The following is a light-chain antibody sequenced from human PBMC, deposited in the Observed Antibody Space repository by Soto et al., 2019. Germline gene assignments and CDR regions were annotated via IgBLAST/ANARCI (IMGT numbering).Light chain of an antibody. CDR1: QSIDSNY. CDR3: QQYGSSIT. Sequence: EIDVTHSRRTLSLTHRERVTLSCRASQSIDSNYLSWYQQKPGQAPRLIISGASTRATGTPARFSGSGSGTDFTLTISRLEPEDFAVYYCQQYGSSITSGQGTRLEI. V-gene: IGKV3-20*01. CDR2: GAS. J-gene: IGKJ5*01.